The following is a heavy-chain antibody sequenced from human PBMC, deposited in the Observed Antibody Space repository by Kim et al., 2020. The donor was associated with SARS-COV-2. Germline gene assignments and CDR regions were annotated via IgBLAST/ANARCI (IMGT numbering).Heavy chain of an antibody. CDR3: AKDQASGGQLGDSFDY. D-gene: IGHD7-27*01. J-gene: IGHJ4*02. Sequence: DPCKGRFTMSRDNSKNPLYLNMNSLTAEDTALYYCAKDQASGGQLGDSFDYWGQGTLVTVSS. V-gene: IGHV3-23*01.